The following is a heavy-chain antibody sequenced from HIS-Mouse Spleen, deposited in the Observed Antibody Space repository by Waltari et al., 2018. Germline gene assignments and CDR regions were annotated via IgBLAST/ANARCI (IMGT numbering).Heavy chain of an antibody. CDR1: GWSLSSSSYY. CDR2: ISYSGST. V-gene: IGHV4-39*01. J-gene: IGHJ4*02. CDR3: AYGDYFDY. Sequence: QLQLQESGPGLVQPSETLSLTCTVTGWSLSSSSYYWGWIRQPPGKGLEWIGGISYSGSTYYNPSLKSRVTISVDTSKNQFSLKLSSVTAADTAVYYCAYGDYFDYWGQGTLVTVSS. D-gene: IGHD4-17*01.